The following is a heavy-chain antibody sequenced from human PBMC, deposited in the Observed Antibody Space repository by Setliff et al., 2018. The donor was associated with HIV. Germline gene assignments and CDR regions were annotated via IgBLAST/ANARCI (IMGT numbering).Heavy chain of an antibody. CDR1: GGSISSYY. Sequence: SETLSLTCTVSGGSISSYYWNWIRQPPGKGLEWIGSIYSSGSTNYNPSLNSRVTISLDTSKNQFSLNLTSVTAADTAVYYCARQASFYDFLTAYYARGSFDYWGQGTLVTVSS. CDR2: IYSSGST. CDR3: ARQASFYDFLTAYYARGSFDY. D-gene: IGHD3-9*01. V-gene: IGHV4-59*08. J-gene: IGHJ4*02.